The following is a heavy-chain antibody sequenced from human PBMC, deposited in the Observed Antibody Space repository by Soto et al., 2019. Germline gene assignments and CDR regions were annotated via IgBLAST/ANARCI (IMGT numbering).Heavy chain of an antibody. CDR3: AKAPTEREYYYYYMDV. Sequence: PGGSLRLSCAASGFTFSSYAMSWFRQAPGKGLEWVSAISGSGGSTYYADSVKGRFTISRDNSKNTLYLQMNSLRAEDTAVYYCAKAPTEREYYYYYMDVWGKGTTVTVSS. J-gene: IGHJ6*03. CDR2: ISGSGGST. V-gene: IGHV3-23*01. CDR1: GFTFSSYA.